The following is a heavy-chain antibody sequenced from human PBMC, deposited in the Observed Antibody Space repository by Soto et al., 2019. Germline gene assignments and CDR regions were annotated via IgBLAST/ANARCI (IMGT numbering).Heavy chain of an antibody. D-gene: IGHD3-10*01. Sequence: QVQLVESGGGVVQPGRSLRLSCAASGFTFSSYAMHWVRQAPGKGLEWVAVISYDGSNKYYADSVKGRFTISRDNSKNTLYLQMNSLRAEATAVYYCSRDRSGVITTSLYFQHWGQGTLVTVSS. V-gene: IGHV3-30-3*01. CDR3: SRDRSGVITTSLYFQH. CDR1: GFTFSSYA. J-gene: IGHJ1*01. CDR2: ISYDGSNK.